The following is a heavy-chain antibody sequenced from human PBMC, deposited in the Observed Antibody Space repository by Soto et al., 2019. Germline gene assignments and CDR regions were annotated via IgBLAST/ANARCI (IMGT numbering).Heavy chain of an antibody. CDR3: ARGLSSSWYGRSANWFYP. CDR2: MNPNSGNT. J-gene: IGHJ5*02. CDR1: GYTFTRYD. V-gene: IGHV1-8*01. Sequence: QVQLVQSGAEVKKPGASVKVSCKASGYTFTRYDINWVLQATGQGLEWMGWMNPNSGNTGYVQKFQGRVTMTRNTSISTAYMELSSLRSEDTAVYYCARGLSSSWYGRSANWFYPWGQGTLVTVSS. D-gene: IGHD6-13*01.